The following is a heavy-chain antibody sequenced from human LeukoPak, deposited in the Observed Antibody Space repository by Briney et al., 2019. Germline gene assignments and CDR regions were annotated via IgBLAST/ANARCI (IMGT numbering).Heavy chain of an antibody. CDR3: ATSSWYFDYFDY. Sequence: VGSLRLSCAASGFTFSSYWMHWVRQAPGKGLVWVSRINSDGSSTSYADSVKGRFTISRDNAKNTLYLQMNSLRAEDTAVYYCATSSWYFDYFDYWGQGTLVTVSS. V-gene: IGHV3-74*01. J-gene: IGHJ4*02. D-gene: IGHD6-13*01. CDR1: GFTFSSYW. CDR2: INSDGSST.